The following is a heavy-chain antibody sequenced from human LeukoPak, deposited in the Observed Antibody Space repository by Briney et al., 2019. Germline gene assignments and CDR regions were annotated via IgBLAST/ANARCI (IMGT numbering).Heavy chain of an antibody. Sequence: GGSLRLSCAASGFTFSDYSMNWVRQAPGKGLEWVANIKQDGSEKYYVDSVKGRFTISRDNAKNSLYLQMNSLRAEDTAVYYCARVTWAAAGPYYYYMDVWGKGTTVTISS. CDR1: GFTFSDYS. CDR2: IKQDGSEK. J-gene: IGHJ6*03. V-gene: IGHV3-7*01. D-gene: IGHD6-13*01. CDR3: ARVTWAAAGPYYYYMDV.